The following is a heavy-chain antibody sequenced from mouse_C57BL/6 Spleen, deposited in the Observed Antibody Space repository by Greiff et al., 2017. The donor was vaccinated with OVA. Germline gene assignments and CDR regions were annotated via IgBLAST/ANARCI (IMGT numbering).Heavy chain of an antibody. J-gene: IGHJ1*03. CDR1: GYSITSGYY. CDR3: ARGWYFDV. V-gene: IGHV3-6*01. Sequence: EVQLVESGPGLVKPSQSLSLTCSVTGYSITSGYYWNWIRQFPGNKLEWMGYISYDGSNNYNPSLKNRISITRDTSKNQFFLKLNSVTTEDTATYYCARGWYFDVWGTGTTVTVSS. CDR2: ISYDGSN.